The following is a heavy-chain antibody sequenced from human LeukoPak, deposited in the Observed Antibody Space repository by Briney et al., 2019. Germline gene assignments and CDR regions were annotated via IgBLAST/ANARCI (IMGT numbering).Heavy chain of an antibody. D-gene: IGHD2-2*01. CDR1: GYTFTGYY. CDR3: APQIEKEIYCSSTSCLDY. CDR2: INPNSGGT. Sequence: GASVKVSCKASGYTFTGYYMHWVRQAPGQGLEWMGWINPNSGGTNYAQKFQGRVTMTRDTSISTAYMELSRLRSDDTAVYYCAPQIEKEIYCSSTSCLDYWGQGTLVTVSS. J-gene: IGHJ4*02. V-gene: IGHV1-2*02.